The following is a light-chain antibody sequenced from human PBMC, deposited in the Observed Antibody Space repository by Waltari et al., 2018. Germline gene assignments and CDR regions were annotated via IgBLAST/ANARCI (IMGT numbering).Light chain of an antibody. CDR1: SGHSSNV. V-gene: IGLV4-69*01. CDR3: QTGGHGTWV. CDR2: VNSDGSH. J-gene: IGLJ3*02. Sequence: QLVLTQSPSASASLGASVKLTCTLSSGHSSNVIAWLQQQPEKGPRYLMKVNSDGSHSKGDEIPYRFSGSSSGTGRYLTISSLQSEDEADYYCQTGGHGTWVFGGGTKLTVL.